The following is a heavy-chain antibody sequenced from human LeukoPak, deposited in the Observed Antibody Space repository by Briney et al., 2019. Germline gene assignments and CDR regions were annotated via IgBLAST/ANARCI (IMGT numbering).Heavy chain of an antibody. Sequence: SETLSLTCSVSGTSITPYSWSWIRQPPGRGLEWIGYFYTSGNTHQNPCLKSRVTMSIDASKNQFSLRLSSMTAADTAVYYCARHRAEMATITDDTFDMWGQGTMVTVSS. CDR3: ARHRAEMATITDDTFDM. J-gene: IGHJ3*02. V-gene: IGHV4-4*09. CDR2: FYTSGNT. CDR1: GTSITPYS. D-gene: IGHD5-24*01.